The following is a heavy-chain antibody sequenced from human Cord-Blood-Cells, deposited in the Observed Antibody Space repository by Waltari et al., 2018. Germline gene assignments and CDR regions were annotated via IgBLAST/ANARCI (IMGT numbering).Heavy chain of an antibody. Sequence: EVQLVESGGGLIQPGGSLRLSCAASGFTVSSNDMSWVRQAPGKGLEWVSVIYSGGSTYYADSVKGRFTISRDNSKNTLYLQMNSLRAEDTAVYYCARGDDILTGYSLGAFDIWGQGTMVTVSS. V-gene: IGHV3-53*01. CDR2: IYSGGST. CDR3: ARGDDILTGYSLGAFDI. J-gene: IGHJ3*02. CDR1: GFTVSSND. D-gene: IGHD3-9*01.